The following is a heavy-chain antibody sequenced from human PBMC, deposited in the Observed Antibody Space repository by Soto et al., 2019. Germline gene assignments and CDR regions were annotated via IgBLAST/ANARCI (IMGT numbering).Heavy chain of an antibody. CDR1: GGTFSSYA. CDR2: IIPIFGTA. V-gene: IGHV1-69*01. CDR3: ARDLGDYYDSSGYYYYYGMDV. Sequence: QVQLVQSGAEVKKPGSSVKVSCKASGGTFSSYAISWVRQAPGQGLEWMGGIIPIFGTANYAQKFQGRVTIIADESTSTAYMELSSLRSEDTAVYYCARDLGDYYDSSGYYYYYGMDVWGQGTTVTVSS. J-gene: IGHJ6*02. D-gene: IGHD3-22*01.